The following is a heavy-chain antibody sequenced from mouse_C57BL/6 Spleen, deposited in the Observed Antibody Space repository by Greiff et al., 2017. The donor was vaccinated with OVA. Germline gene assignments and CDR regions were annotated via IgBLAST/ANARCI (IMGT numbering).Heavy chain of an antibody. V-gene: IGHV8-8*01. D-gene: IGHD1-1*01. CDR2: IWWDDDK. CDR1: GFSLSTFGMG. J-gene: IGHJ3*01. CDR3: ARAHYYGSSDKRGWFAY. Sequence: QVTLKESGPGLLQPSQTLSLTCSVSGFSLSTFGMGLVWHRPPSGKGREWLEHIWWDDDKYYNPALKSRLIISKDTSKSQVFLKSAHVDTADTATYYCARAHYYGSSDKRGWFAYWGQGTLVTVSA.